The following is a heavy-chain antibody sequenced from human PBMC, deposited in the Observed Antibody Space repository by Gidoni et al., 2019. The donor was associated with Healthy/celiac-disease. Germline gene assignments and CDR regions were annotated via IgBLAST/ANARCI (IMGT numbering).Heavy chain of an antibody. D-gene: IGHD3-3*01. V-gene: IGHV3-33*01. CDR3: ARGIITIFGVVLNYFDY. CDR1: GFTFRSHG. CDR2: IWYDGSNK. J-gene: IGHJ4*02. Sequence: QVQLVESGGGVVQPGRSLVLSCAASGFTFRSHGMHWVRQAPGKGLEWVAVIWYDGSNKYYADSVKGRFTISRDNSKNTLYLQMNSLRAEDTAVYYCARGIITIFGVVLNYFDYWGQGTLVTVSS.